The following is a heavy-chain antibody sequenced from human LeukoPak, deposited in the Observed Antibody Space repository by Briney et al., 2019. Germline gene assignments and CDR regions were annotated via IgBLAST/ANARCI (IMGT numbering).Heavy chain of an antibody. CDR1: GYSFTSYW. V-gene: IGHV5-51*01. D-gene: IGHD5-24*01. J-gene: IGHJ4*02. CDR3: ARLRDAYPDY. CDR2: IYPGDSDS. Sequence: PGESLKISCKGSGYSFTSYWIGWVRQMPGKGLEWMGIIYPGDSDSSYSPSFQGQVTISADKSITTAYLPWNSLKASDTAMYYCARLRDAYPDYWGQGTLITVSS.